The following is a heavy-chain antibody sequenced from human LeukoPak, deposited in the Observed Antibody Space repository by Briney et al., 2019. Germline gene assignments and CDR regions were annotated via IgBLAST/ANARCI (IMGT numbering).Heavy chain of an antibody. CDR3: AKVASSGSYLDAFDI. D-gene: IGHD3-10*01. CDR1: GFTFDDYA. V-gene: IGHV3-9*01. Sequence: GRSLRLSCAASGFTFDDYAMHWVRQAPGKGLEWVSGIGWNSGSIGYADSVKGRFTISRDNAKNSLYLQMNSLRAEDTALYYCAKVASSGSYLDAFDIWGQGTMVTVSS. CDR2: IGWNSGSI. J-gene: IGHJ3*02.